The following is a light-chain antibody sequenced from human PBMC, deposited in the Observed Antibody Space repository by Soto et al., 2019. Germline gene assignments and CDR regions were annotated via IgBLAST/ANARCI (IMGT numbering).Light chain of an antibody. CDR2: DAS. V-gene: IGKV1-27*01. CDR3: QKYNGAPLT. CDR1: QSINIY. J-gene: IGKJ4*01. Sequence: DIQMTQSPSSLSASVGDRVTITCRASQSINIYLAWYKQKAGKVPKLLIYDASTLQSGVPSRFSGSGSGTDFTLTISGLQPEDVATYYCQKYNGAPLTFGGGTKVEIK.